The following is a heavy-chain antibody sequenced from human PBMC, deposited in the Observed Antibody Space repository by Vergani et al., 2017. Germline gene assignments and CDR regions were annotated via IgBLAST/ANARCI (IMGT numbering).Heavy chain of an antibody. CDR3: AGTFELAGGWIPGGMDV. CDR1: GFTFSSYG. D-gene: IGHD2/OR15-2a*01. CDR2: ISYDGSNK. Sequence: QVQLVESGGGVVQPGRSLRLSCAASGFTFSSYGMHWVRQAPGKGLEWVAVISYDGSNKYYADSVKGRFTISRDNSKNSLYLQMNSLRAEDTAVYYCAGTFELAGGWIPGGMDVWGQGTTVTVSS. V-gene: IGHV3-30*03. J-gene: IGHJ6*02.